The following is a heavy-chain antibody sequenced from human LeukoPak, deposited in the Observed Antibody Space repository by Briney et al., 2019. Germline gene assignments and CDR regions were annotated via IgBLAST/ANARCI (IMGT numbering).Heavy chain of an antibody. J-gene: IGHJ5*02. CDR1: GRSISSGDYD. Sequence: NASQTLSLTCTVTGRSISSGDYDWSWLRQPPGKGLEWIAYMYYSGSTYYNPSPKSRVTMSPDTSKNQLSLKLSSVTAADTAVYYCARPYYYDSRIDPWGQGILVTVSS. D-gene: IGHD3-22*01. CDR2: MYYSGST. CDR3: ARPYYYDSRIDP. V-gene: IGHV4-30-4*01.